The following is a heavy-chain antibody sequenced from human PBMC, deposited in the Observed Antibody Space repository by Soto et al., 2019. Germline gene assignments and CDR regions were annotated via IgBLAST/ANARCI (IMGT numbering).Heavy chain of an antibody. CDR1: GGRFGSST. V-gene: IGHV1-69*02. D-gene: IGHD4-17*01. Sequence: SVELCCKDCGGRFGSSTSRWLRQAPGQGLEWMGRIIPILGIANYAQKFQGRVTITADKSTSTAYMELSSLRSEDTAVYYCARGYGNWYSDLWRRGTLVTVSP. CDR2: IIPILGIA. CDR3: ARGYGNWYSDL. J-gene: IGHJ2*01.